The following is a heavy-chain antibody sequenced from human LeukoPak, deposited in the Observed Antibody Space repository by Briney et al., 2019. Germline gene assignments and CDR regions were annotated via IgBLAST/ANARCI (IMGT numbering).Heavy chain of an antibody. CDR3: ARLSDY. V-gene: IGHV4-39*01. Sequence: SETLSLTCTVSGGAISSSSYYWGWIRQPPGKGLEWIGSINYSGNIYYNPSLNSRVSISVDTSKTQFSLKLSSVTAADTAVYYCARLSDYWGQGTLVTVSS. CDR2: INYSGNI. J-gene: IGHJ4*02. CDR1: GGAISSSSYY.